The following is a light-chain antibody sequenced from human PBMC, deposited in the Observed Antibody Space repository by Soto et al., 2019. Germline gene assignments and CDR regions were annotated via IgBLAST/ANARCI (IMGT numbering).Light chain of an antibody. V-gene: IGLV1-44*01. J-gene: IGLJ3*02. CDR1: NSNIGSNT. Sequence: QSVLTQSPSASAPPGQSVTISCSGGNSNIGSNTVNWYQKLPGTAPKLLINRNIQRPSGVPDRFSGSKSGTSASLAISGLQSEDEADYYCATWDDSLDGWVFGGGTKLTVL. CDR2: RNI. CDR3: ATWDDSLDGWV.